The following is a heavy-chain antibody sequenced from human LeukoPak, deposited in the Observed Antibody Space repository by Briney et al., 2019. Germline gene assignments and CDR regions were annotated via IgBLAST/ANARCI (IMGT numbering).Heavy chain of an antibody. V-gene: IGHV3-21*04. Sequence: GGSLRLSCAASGFSFSSYTMNWVRQAPGKGLEWVSSIRDSGTEIYYADAVKGRFTISRDNAKNSLYLQMNSLRAEDTALYYCAKGYSSSFVWYFDYWGQGTLVTVSS. CDR2: IRDSGTEI. CDR1: GFSFSSYT. CDR3: AKGYSSSFVWYFDY. D-gene: IGHD6-13*01. J-gene: IGHJ4*02.